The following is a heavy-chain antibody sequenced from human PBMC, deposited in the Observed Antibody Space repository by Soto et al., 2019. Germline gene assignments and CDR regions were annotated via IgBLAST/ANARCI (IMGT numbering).Heavy chain of an antibody. Sequence: GGSLRLSCAASGFTFSSYAMSWVRQAPGKGLEWVSAISGSGGSTYYADSVKGRFTISRDNSKNTLYLQMNSLRAEDTAVYYCAKDLDGYSSGWYRLNLGAFDIWGQGTMVTVSS. D-gene: IGHD6-19*01. J-gene: IGHJ3*02. CDR1: GFTFSSYA. V-gene: IGHV3-23*01. CDR3: AKDLDGYSSGWYRLNLGAFDI. CDR2: ISGSGGST.